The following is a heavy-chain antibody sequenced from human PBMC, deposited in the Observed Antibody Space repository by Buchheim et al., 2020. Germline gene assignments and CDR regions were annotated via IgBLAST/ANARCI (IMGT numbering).Heavy chain of an antibody. CDR3: AKDLSSSWGRGGFDY. Sequence: QVQLVESGGGVVQPGRSLRLSCAASGFTFSSYGMHWVRQAPGKGLEWVAVISYDGSNKYYADSVKGRFTISRANSKNPLYLQMNSLRAEDTAVYYCAKDLSSSWGRGGFDYWGQGTL. CDR2: ISYDGSNK. J-gene: IGHJ4*02. CDR1: GFTFSSYG. V-gene: IGHV3-30*18. D-gene: IGHD6-13*01.